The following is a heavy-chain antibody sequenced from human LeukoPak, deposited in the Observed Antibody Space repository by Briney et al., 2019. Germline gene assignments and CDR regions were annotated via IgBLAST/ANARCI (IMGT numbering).Heavy chain of an antibody. Sequence: PGRSLRLSCAASGFTFSSYAMHWVRQAPGKGLEWVAVISHDGSNKYYADSVKGRFTISRDNSKNTLYLQMNSLRAEDTAVYYCARGAPIAARPAPTLDYWGQGTLVTVSS. J-gene: IGHJ4*02. CDR2: ISHDGSNK. D-gene: IGHD6-6*01. V-gene: IGHV3-30-3*01. CDR1: GFTFSSYA. CDR3: ARGAPIAARPAPTLDY.